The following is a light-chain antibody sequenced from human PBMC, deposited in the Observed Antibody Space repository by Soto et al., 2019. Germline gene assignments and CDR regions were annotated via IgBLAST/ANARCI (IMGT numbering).Light chain of an antibody. V-gene: IGLV2-14*01. Sequence: QSALTQPASVSGSPGQSITISCTGTSSDIGTYTYVSWYQHHPGKAPRLMIYDVSKRPSGISNRFSGSKSGNTASLTISGLQAEDEADYYCTSYTTSSTLVFGGGTKLTVL. CDR1: SSDIGTYTY. J-gene: IGLJ3*02. CDR2: DVS. CDR3: TSYTTSSTLV.